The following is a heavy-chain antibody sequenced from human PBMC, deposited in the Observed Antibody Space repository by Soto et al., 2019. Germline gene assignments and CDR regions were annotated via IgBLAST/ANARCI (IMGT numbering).Heavy chain of an antibody. Sequence: ASVKVSCKASGYTFTSYGNNWVRQAPGQGLEWMGWISTYNGNTNYAQKLQGRVTMTTDSSTSTAYMELRSLRSDDTAVYYCARDSRKGWIEDAFDIWGQGTMVTVSS. J-gene: IGHJ3*02. CDR3: ARDSRKGWIEDAFDI. V-gene: IGHV1-18*01. CDR2: ISTYNGNT. CDR1: GYTFTSYG. D-gene: IGHD2-2*03.